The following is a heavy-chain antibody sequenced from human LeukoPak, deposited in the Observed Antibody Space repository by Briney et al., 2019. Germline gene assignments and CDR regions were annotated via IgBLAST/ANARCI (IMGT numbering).Heavy chain of an antibody. V-gene: IGHV4-39*01. Sequence: PSETLSLTCTVSGGSISSSSYYWGWIRQPPGKGLEWIGSIYYSGSTYYNPSLKSRVTISVDTSKNQFSLKLSSVTAADTAVYYCARVGSGCSSTSCYGAYYYYYMDVWGKGTTVTVSS. D-gene: IGHD2-2*01. CDR2: IYYSGST. J-gene: IGHJ6*03. CDR3: ARVGSGCSSTSCYGAYYYYYMDV. CDR1: GGSISSSSYY.